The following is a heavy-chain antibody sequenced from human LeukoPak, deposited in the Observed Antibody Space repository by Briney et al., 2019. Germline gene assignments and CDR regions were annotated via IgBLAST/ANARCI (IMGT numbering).Heavy chain of an antibody. J-gene: IGHJ6*04. V-gene: IGHV3-48*03. CDR3: ARDIVLRYFDWLSSYYYYYYGMDV. Sequence: QPGGSLRLSCAASGFTFSSYGMNWVRQAPGKGLEWVSYISDSSSTIYYADSVKGRFTISRDNAKNSLYLQMNSLRAEDTAVYYCARDIVLRYFDWLSSYYYYYYGMDVWGKGTTVTVSS. D-gene: IGHD3-9*01. CDR2: ISDSSSTI. CDR1: GFTFSSYG.